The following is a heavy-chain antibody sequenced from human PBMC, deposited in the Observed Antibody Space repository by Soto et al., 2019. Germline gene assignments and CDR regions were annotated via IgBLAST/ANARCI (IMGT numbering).Heavy chain of an antibody. CDR2: IYYSGST. Sequence: QVQLQESGPGLVKPSQTLSLTCTVSGGSISSGDYYWSWIRQPPGKGLEWIGYIYYSGSTYYNPSLKSRVTISVDPSKNQFSLKPSSGTAADTAVYYCARERPDGSRLDPWGQGTLVTVSS. CDR1: GGSISSGDYY. J-gene: IGHJ5*02. V-gene: IGHV4-30-4*01. CDR3: ARERPDGSRLDP. D-gene: IGHD6-13*01.